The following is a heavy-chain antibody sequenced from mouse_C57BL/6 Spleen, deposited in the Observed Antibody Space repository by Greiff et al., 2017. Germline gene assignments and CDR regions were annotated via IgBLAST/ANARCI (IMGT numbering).Heavy chain of an antibody. Sequence: QVQLQQPGAELVMPGASVKLSCTASGYTFTSYWMHWVKQRPGQGLEWIGEIDPSDSYTNYNQKFKGKTTLTVDKSSSTAYMQLSSLTSEDAAVDYCARIRTQRYFEVWGTGTTVTVAS. CDR3: ARIRTQRYFEV. CDR2: IDPSDSYT. V-gene: IGHV1-69*01. J-gene: IGHJ1*03. CDR1: GYTFTSYW.